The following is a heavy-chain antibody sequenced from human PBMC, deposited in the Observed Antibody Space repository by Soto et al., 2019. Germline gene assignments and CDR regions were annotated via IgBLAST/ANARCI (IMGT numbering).Heavy chain of an antibody. CDR3: ARADYDSSGYYYYFDY. D-gene: IGHD3-22*01. V-gene: IGHV4-31*03. Sequence: QVQLQESGPGLVKPSQTLSLTCTVSGGSISSGGYYWSWIRQHPGKGLEWIGYIYYSGSTYYNPSLKSRVTISVDTAKNQFSLKLSSVTAADTAVYYCARADYDSSGYYYYFDYWGQGTLVTVSS. CDR2: IYYSGST. J-gene: IGHJ4*02. CDR1: GGSISSGGYY.